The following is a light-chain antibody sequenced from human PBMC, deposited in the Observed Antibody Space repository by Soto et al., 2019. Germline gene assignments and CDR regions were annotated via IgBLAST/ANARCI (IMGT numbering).Light chain of an antibody. CDR3: SPYRSITASYV. CDR1: SNDIGGYNF. Sequence: QSALTQPASVSGSPGQSITISCTGTSNDIGGYNFVSWYQQHPGKALKLMIYDVSDRPSGVSNRFSASKSGHTAYLTISGLQAEDVAYYSRSPYRSITASYVFGTGTKVTVL. CDR2: DVS. V-gene: IGLV2-14*01. J-gene: IGLJ1*01.